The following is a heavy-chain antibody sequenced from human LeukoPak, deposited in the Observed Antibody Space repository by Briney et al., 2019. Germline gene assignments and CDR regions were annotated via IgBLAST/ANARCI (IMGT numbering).Heavy chain of an antibody. CDR2: ISSSSSYI. Sequence: GGSLRLSCAASGFTFSSYSMNWVRQAPGKGLEWVSSISSSSSYIYYADSVKGRFTISRDNAKNSLYLQTNSLRAEDTAVYYCASSEWDYDSSGYYRPSAFDIWGQGTMVTASS. CDR3: ASSEWDYDSSGYYRPSAFDI. J-gene: IGHJ3*02. CDR1: GFTFSSYS. D-gene: IGHD3-22*01. V-gene: IGHV3-21*01.